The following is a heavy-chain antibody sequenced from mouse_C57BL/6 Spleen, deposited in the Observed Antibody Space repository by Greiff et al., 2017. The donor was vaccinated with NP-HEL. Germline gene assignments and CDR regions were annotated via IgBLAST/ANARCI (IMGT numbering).Heavy chain of an antibody. Sequence: VQLQQSGPGLVAPSQSLSITCTVSGFSLTSYAISWVRQPPGKGLEWLGVIWTGGGTNYNSALKSRLSISKDNSKSQVFLKMNSLQTDDTARYYCARGGYYGNRYAMDYWGQGTSVTVSS. CDR1: GFSLTSYA. CDR3: ARGGYYGNRYAMDY. CDR2: IWTGGGT. J-gene: IGHJ4*01. V-gene: IGHV2-9-1*01. D-gene: IGHD2-1*01.